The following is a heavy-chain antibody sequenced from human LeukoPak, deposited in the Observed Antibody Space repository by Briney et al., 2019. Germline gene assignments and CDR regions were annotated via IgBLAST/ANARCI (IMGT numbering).Heavy chain of an antibody. D-gene: IGHD3-10*01. J-gene: IGHJ5*02. Sequence: SVKVSCKASGGTFSSYAISWVRQAPGQGLEWMGRIIPIFGIANYAQKFQGRVTITADKSTSTAYMELSSLRSEDTAVYYCARSLWFGESRGGSLSSNWFDPWGQGTLVTVSS. CDR3: ARSLWFGESRGGSLSSNWFDP. V-gene: IGHV1-69*04. CDR2: IIPIFGIA. CDR1: GGTFSSYA.